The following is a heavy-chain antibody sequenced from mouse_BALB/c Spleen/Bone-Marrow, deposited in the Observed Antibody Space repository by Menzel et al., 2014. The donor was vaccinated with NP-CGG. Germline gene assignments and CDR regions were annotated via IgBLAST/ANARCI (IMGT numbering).Heavy chain of an antibody. V-gene: IGHV5-2*01. J-gene: IGHJ4*01. CDR2: INSDGGIA. Sequence: EVKLMESGGGLVQPGESLKLSCESNEYAFPSHDMSWVRKTPEKRLELVAAINSDGGIANYPDTMKRRFTISRDNTKKTLYMEMSSLRSEDTALYYCARHGYYYAMDYWGQGTSLTVSS. CDR1: EYAFPSHD. CDR3: ARHGYYYAMDY.